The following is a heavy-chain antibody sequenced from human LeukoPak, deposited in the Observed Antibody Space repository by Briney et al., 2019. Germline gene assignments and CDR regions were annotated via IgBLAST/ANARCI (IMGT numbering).Heavy chain of an antibody. V-gene: IGHV3-21*01. Sequence: GGSLRLSCAASGFTFSTYNMNWVRQTPGKGLEWVSSITSTSTYIYYADSVKGRFTISRDNAKNSLFLQMNSLRAEDTAVYYCAELGITMIGGVWGKGTTVTISS. CDR3: AELGITMIGGV. J-gene: IGHJ6*04. D-gene: IGHD3-10*02. CDR1: GFTFSTYN. CDR2: ITSTSTYI.